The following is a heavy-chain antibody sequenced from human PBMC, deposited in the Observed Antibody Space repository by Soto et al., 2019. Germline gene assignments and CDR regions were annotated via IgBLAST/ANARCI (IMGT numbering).Heavy chain of an antibody. Sequence: GGSLRLSCAASGVTFRTYAMTWVRQAPGKGLEWVSTVAYSGTYTYFADSVKGRFTISRDNSRNTLYLQMNSLRGEDTAVYYCAKGMYYYASGSYFAYWGQGTLVPVSS. V-gene: IGHV3-23*01. CDR1: GVTFRTYA. D-gene: IGHD3-10*01. CDR3: AKGMYYYASGSYFAY. CDR2: VAYSGTYT. J-gene: IGHJ4*02.